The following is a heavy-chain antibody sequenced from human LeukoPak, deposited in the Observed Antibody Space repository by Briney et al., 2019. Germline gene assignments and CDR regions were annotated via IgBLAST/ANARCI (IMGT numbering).Heavy chain of an antibody. J-gene: IGHJ4*02. CDR2: IYTSGST. CDR3: ARLDYYDSSGSFDY. D-gene: IGHD3-22*01. Sequence: SETLSLTCTVSGGSISSYYWSWFRQPAGKGLEWIGLIYTSGSTNYNPSLKSRVTISVDTSKNQFSLKLSSVTAADTAVYYCARLDYYDSSGSFDYWGQGTLVTVSS. CDR1: GGSISSYY. V-gene: IGHV4-4*07.